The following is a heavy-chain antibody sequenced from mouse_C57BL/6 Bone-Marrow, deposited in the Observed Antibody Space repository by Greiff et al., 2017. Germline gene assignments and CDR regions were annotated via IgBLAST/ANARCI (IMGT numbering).Heavy chain of an antibody. Sequence: QVQLQQPGAELVMPGASVKLSCKASGYTFTSYWMHWVKQRPGQGLEWIGEIDPSDSYTTYNQKFKGKSTLTVDKSSSTAYMQLSSLTSEDSAVYYCANYCGSSGDYWDRGTSITVSA. CDR2: IDPSDSYT. D-gene: IGHD1-1*01. CDR1: GYTFTSYW. J-gene: IGHJ4*01. V-gene: IGHV1-69*01. CDR3: ANYCGSSGDY.